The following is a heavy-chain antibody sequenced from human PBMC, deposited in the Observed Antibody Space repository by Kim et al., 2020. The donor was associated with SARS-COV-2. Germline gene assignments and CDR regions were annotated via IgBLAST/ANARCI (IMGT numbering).Heavy chain of an antibody. CDR3: ARVIWGSYRYTDS. Sequence: YAQAFTGRFVFSSDTSVSTAYLQISSLKAEDTALYYCARVIWGSYRYTDSWGQGTLVTVSS. V-gene: IGHV7-4-1*02. D-gene: IGHD3-16*02. J-gene: IGHJ4*02.